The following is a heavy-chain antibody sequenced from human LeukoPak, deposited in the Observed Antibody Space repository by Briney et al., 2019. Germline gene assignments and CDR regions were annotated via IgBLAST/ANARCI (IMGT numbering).Heavy chain of an antibody. Sequence: GGSLRLSCAASGFTFDDYAMFWVRQAPGKGLEWVSGISWNSGNIGYADFVKGRFSISRDNAKNSLYLQMNSLRAEDTALYYCARGLGATTWFPFDYWGQGTLVTVSS. CDR3: ARGLGATTWFPFDY. CDR1: GFTFDDYA. CDR2: ISWNSGNI. J-gene: IGHJ4*02. D-gene: IGHD1-26*01. V-gene: IGHV3-9*01.